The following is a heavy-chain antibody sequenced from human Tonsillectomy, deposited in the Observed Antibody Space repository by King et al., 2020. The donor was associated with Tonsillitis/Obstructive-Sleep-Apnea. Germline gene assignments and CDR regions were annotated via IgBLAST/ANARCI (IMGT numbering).Heavy chain of an antibody. CDR3: ATDRGSLAAVD. Sequence: VQLQQWGAGLLKPSETLSVTCAVNGGSFIGSSWTWIRHPPEKGLEWIGEINHGGSTTYNPSLQSRVTISLDTSTNQISLILTSVTAADTAVYYCATDRGSLAAVDWGQGTPVTVSS. J-gene: IGHJ4*02. CDR2: INHGGST. CDR1: GGSFIGSS. V-gene: IGHV4-34*01. D-gene: IGHD3-16*01.